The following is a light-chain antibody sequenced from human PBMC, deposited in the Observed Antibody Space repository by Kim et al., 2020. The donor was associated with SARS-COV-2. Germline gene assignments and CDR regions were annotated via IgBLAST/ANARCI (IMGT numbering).Light chain of an antibody. CDR1: QVIRNY. J-gene: IGKJ4*01. Sequence: PSVENRVTITCRASQVIRNYLAWYQQKPGKVPNLLISAASTLQAEVPSRFSGSGYGTYFTLTISSLQPEDVATYYCQKYNSVPLTFGGGTKVAIK. CDR3: QKYNSVPLT. CDR2: AAS. V-gene: IGKV1-27*01.